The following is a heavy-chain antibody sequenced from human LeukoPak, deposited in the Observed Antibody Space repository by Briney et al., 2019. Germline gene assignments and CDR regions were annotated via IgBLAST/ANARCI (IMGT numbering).Heavy chain of an antibody. Sequence: TPGGSLRLSCAASGFTFNYAWMSWLRQAPGKGLEWVGRIKSKTDGETTDYAAPVKDRFTISRDDSKNTLYLQMNSLKTEDTALYYCTTAPSGYAYMNGWHLDYGGQGALVTVSS. CDR2: IKSKTDGETT. V-gene: IGHV3-15*01. J-gene: IGHJ4*02. D-gene: IGHD5-18*01. CDR3: TTAPSGYAYMNGWHLDY. CDR1: GFTFNYAW.